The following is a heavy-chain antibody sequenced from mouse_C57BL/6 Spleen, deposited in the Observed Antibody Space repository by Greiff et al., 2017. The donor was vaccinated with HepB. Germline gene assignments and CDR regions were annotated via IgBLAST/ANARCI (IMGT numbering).Heavy chain of an antibody. CDR3: TRPPNLFHGAWCAY. V-gene: IGHV6-6*01. Sequence: EVKLEESGGGLVQPGGSMKLSCAASGFTFSDAWMDWVRQSPEKGLEWVAEIRNKANNHATYYAESVKGRFTISRDDSKSSVYLQMNSLRAEDTGIYYCTRPPNLFHGAWCAYWGQGTLVTVSA. D-gene: IGHD1-1*01. CDR1: GFTFSDAW. J-gene: IGHJ3*01. CDR2: IRNKANNHAT.